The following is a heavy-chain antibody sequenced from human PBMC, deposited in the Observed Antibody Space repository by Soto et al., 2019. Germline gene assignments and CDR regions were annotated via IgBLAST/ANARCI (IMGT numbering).Heavy chain of an antibody. CDR3: AKDNFVRFLEWSPPDAFDI. D-gene: IGHD3-3*01. CDR2: ISGTGDST. CDR1: GFTFSSYV. J-gene: IGHJ3*02. Sequence: PGGSLRLSCAASGFTFSSYVMSWVRQAPGKGLEWVSAISGTGDSTYYADSVKGRFTISRDNSKNTLYLQMNSLRAEDTAVYYWAKDNFVRFLEWSPPDAFDIWGQGTRVTVSS. V-gene: IGHV3-23*01.